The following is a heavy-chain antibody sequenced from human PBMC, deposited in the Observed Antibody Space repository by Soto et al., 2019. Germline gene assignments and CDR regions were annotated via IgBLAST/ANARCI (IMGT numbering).Heavy chain of an antibody. D-gene: IGHD3-10*01. CDR1: GCTFTSYA. CDR2: INAGNGNT. V-gene: IGHV1-3*01. CDR3: ARDLPYGLDAFDY. Sequence: ASVKVSCKASGCTFTSYAMYWLRQAPGQRLEWMGWINAGNGNTKYSQKFQGRVTITRDTSASTAYMELSSLRSEDTAVYYCARDLPYGLDAFDYWGQGTLVTSPQ. J-gene: IGHJ4*02.